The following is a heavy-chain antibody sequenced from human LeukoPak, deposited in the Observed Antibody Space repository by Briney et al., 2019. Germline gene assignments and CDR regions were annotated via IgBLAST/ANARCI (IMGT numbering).Heavy chain of an antibody. CDR1: GGSISSYY. CDR2: IYYSGST. D-gene: IGHD3-9*01. V-gene: IGHV4-59*01. J-gene: IGHJ6*03. CDR3: ARGGYDILSLAYYMDV. Sequence: PSETLSLTCTVSGGSISSYYWSWIRQPPGKGLEWIGYIYYSGSTNYNPSLKSRVTISVDTSKNQFSLKLSSVTAADTAVYYCARGGYDILSLAYYMDVWGKGTTVTISS.